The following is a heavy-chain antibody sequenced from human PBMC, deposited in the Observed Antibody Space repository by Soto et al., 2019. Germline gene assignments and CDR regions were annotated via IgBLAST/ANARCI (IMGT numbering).Heavy chain of an antibody. CDR3: ARGWNSPIDYYYYGMDV. CDR2: IYSGGST. J-gene: IGHJ6*02. CDR1: GFTVSSNY. Sequence: GGSLRLSCAASGFTVSSNYMSWVRQAPGKGLEWVSVIYSGGSTYYADSVKGRFTISRDNSKNTLYLQMNSLRAEDTAVYYCARGWNSPIDYYYYGMDVWGQGTTVTVSS. V-gene: IGHV3-53*01. D-gene: IGHD1-7*01.